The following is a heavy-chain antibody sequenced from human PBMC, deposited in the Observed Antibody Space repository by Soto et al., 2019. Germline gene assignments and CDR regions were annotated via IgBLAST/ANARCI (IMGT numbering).Heavy chain of an antibody. D-gene: IGHD3-10*01. V-gene: IGHV4-31*03. J-gene: IGHJ6*02. CDR1: GGSISSGGYY. CDR3: ARDLRWSSGTAPKYYYYGMDV. CDR2: IYYSGST. Sequence: SETLSLTCTVSGGSISSGGYYWSWIRQHPGKGLEWIGYIYYSGSTYYNPSLKSRVTISVDTSKNQFSLKLSSVTAADTAVYYCARDLRWSSGTAPKYYYYGMDVWRQGTTVTVPS.